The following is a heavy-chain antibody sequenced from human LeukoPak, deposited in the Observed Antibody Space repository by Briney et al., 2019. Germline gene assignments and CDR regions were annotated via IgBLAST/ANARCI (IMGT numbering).Heavy chain of an antibody. CDR3: ARGGVGYSYAYNPIDY. V-gene: IGHV3-21*04. J-gene: IGHJ4*02. CDR2: ISSSSTYI. CDR1: GFTFSSYS. D-gene: IGHD5-18*01. Sequence: GGSLRHSCAASGFTFSSYSMNWVRQAPGKGLEWVASISSSSTYIYYADSVKGRFTISRDNAKNSLYLQMNSLRAEDSAVYYCARGGVGYSYAYNPIDYWGQGTLVTVSS.